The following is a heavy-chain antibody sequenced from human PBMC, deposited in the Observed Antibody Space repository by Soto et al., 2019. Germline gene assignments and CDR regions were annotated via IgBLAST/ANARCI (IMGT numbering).Heavy chain of an antibody. CDR3: ARLHFYFSWSCSVPMDV. CDR2: IYYTGTT. V-gene: IGHV4-61*01. Sequence: PSETLSLTCTVSGGSVGSGRYQWSWIRQSPGKGLEWIGYIYYTGTTNYNPSLKSRVTISLDTSKNQFSLKLSCVTAADTAMSISARLHFYFSWSCSVPMDVWGQGTSVTVSS. J-gene: IGHJ6*02. D-gene: IGHD3-3*01. CDR1: GGSVGSGRYQ.